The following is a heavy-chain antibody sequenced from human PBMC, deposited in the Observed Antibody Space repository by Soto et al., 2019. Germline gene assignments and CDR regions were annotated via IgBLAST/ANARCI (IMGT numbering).Heavy chain of an antibody. J-gene: IGHJ6*02. Sequence: QVQLQESGPGLVKPSGTLSLTCAVSGGSISSSNWWSWVRQPPGKGLEWIGEIYHSGSTNYNPSLKSRVTISVDKSKYQFSLKLSSVTAADTAVYYCARSPDSSGYYPRRYYYGMDVWGQGTTVTVSS. D-gene: IGHD3-22*01. CDR2: IYHSGST. CDR1: GGSISSSNW. CDR3: ARSPDSSGYYPRRYYYGMDV. V-gene: IGHV4-4*02.